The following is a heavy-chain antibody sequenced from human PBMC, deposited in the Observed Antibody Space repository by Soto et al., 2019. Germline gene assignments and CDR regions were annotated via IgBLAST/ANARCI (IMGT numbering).Heavy chain of an antibody. CDR2: ISGSGGST. J-gene: IGHJ4*02. CDR3: AKDPSPNYDFWSGYYTGRAPRGISYYFDY. V-gene: IGHV3-23*01. Sequence: PGGSLRLSCAASGFTFSSYAMSWVRQAPGKGLEWVSAISGSGGSTYYADSVKGRFTISRDNSKNTLYLQMNSLRAEDTAVYYCAKDPSPNYDFWSGYYTGRAPRGISYYFDYWGQGTLVTVSS. D-gene: IGHD3-3*01. CDR1: GFTFSSYA.